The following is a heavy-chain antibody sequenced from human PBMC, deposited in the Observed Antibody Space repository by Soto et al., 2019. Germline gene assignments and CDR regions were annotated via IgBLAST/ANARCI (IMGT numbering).Heavy chain of an antibody. Sequence: QMQLQESGPGLVRPSETLSLTCTVSGDSLSSPTYYWTWIRQPPGKGLEWIAHIYYSGRTIYTQALQSRVAISVDTSKNQFYRELKSVTAADTAVYFCARETTEREYYYGLDIWGQGTTVIGSS. CDR3: ARETTEREYYYGLDI. V-gene: IGHV4-61*01. D-gene: IGHD4-17*01. J-gene: IGHJ6*02. CDR2: IYYSGRT. CDR1: GDSLSSPTYY.